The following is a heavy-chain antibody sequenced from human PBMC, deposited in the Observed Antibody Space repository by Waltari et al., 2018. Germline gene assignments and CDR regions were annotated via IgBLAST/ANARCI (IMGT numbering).Heavy chain of an antibody. CDR1: GYSIISGYY. V-gene: IGHV4-38-2*01. J-gene: IGHJ4*02. CDR3: AAHSGDYPYFHY. Sequence: QVQLQESGPGLVKPSETLSLTCAVSGYSIISGYYWGWIRQPPGKGLEWIGSIYHSERTYYNPSLKSRVTISVDTSKNHFSLKLPSVTAADTAVYYCAAHSGDYPYFHYWGQGTLVTVSS. D-gene: IGHD4-17*01. CDR2: IYHSERT.